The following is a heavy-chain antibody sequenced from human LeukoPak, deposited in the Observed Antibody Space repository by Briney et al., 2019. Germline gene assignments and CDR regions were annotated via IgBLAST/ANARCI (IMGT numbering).Heavy chain of an antibody. CDR3: AKVLNQGGYLDY. CDR1: GFTFSSYA. D-gene: IGHD6-19*01. V-gene: IGHV3-23*01. Sequence: GGSLRLSCAAFGFTFSSYAMTWVRPAPGKGLEWVSAICGYSGSIYYADSVKGRFAITRDNSQNTLYLQMNSLRAEDAALYYCAKVLNQGGYLDYWGQGTLVTVSS. J-gene: IGHJ4*02. CDR2: ICGYSGSI.